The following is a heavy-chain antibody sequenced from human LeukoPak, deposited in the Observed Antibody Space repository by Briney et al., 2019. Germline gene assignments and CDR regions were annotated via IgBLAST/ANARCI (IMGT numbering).Heavy chain of an antibody. Sequence: AGGSLRLSCAASGFTFSSYAMTWVRQAPGKGLEWVSVISGSGDSAYYADSVKGRFTISRDNSKNTLYVQMNSLRAEDTAVYYCASRPGGTFGPLDYWGQGTLVTVSS. D-gene: IGHD6-13*01. V-gene: IGHV3-23*01. CDR2: ISGSGDSA. CDR3: ASRPGGTFGPLDY. J-gene: IGHJ4*02. CDR1: GFTFSSYA.